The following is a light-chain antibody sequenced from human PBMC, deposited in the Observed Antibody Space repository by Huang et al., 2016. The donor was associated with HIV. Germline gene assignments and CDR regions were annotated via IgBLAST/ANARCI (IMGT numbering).Light chain of an antibody. CDR2: DVS. CDR3: QQYDVFPLT. CDR1: RDITTY. J-gene: IGKJ3*01. Sequence: DIQMTQSPSSLSASVGDRVNITCQASRDITTYLNWFQQKAGKAPKLLIYDVSNLAAGVPARFSGSGSGTDFTLTISSLQPEDFATYFCQQYDVFPLTFGPGTKVDIK. V-gene: IGKV1-33*01.